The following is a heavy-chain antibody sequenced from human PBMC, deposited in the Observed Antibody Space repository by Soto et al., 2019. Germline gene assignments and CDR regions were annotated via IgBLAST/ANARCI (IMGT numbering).Heavy chain of an antibody. J-gene: IGHJ4*01. D-gene: IGHD2-15*01. CDR3: ARTLYCSGDRCDHPGGSGFDY. V-gene: IGHV1-8*01. CDR2: MNPNSGNT. Sequence: QVQLVQSGAEVKKPGASVMVSCEASGYTFSSYDINWVRQATGQGLEWMGWMNPNSGNTGYAQKFQGKLTMTRNTAISTAYMELSRLRSEDTAVYYCARTLYCSGDRCDHPGGSGFDYWGHGSLVTVSS. CDR1: GYTFSSYD.